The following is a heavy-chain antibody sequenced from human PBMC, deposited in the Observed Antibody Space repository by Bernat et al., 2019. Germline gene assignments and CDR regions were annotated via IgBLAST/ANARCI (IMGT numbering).Heavy chain of an antibody. CDR3: AKGFVSSGWRSWFDP. D-gene: IGHD6-19*01. Sequence: EVQLVESGGGLVQPGRSLRLSCAASGFTFDDYAMHWVRQAPGKGLEWVSGISWNSGSIGYADSVKGRFTISRDNAKNSLYLQMNSLRAEDTALYYCAKGFVSSGWRSWFDPWGQGTLVTVSS. V-gene: IGHV3-9*01. CDR2: ISWNSGSI. J-gene: IGHJ5*02. CDR1: GFTFDDYA.